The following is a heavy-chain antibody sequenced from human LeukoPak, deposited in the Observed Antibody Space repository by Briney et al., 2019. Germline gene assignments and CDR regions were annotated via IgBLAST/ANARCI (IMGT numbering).Heavy chain of an antibody. J-gene: IGHJ6*03. V-gene: IGHV1-69*13. CDR3: ASGWLLQDYYYYMDV. D-gene: IGHD3-22*01. Sequence: ASVKVSCKASGGTFSSYAISWVRQAPGQGLEWMGGIIPIFGTANYAQKFQGRVTITADESTSTAYMELSSLGSEDTAVYYCASGWLLQDYYYYMDVWGKGTTVTISS. CDR1: GGTFSSYA. CDR2: IIPIFGTA.